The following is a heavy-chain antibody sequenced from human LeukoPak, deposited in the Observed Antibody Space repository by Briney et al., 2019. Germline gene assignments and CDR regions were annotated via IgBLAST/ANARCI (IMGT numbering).Heavy chain of an antibody. CDR1: GGSISSGGYS. D-gene: IGHD3-3*01. V-gene: IGHV4-30-2*01. Sequence: SETPSLTCAVSGGSISSGGYSWSWIRQPPGKGLEWIGYIYHSGSTYYNPSLKSRVTISVDRSKNQFSLKLSSVTAADTAVYYCARGPDYDFWSGPLYIDYWGQGTLVTVSS. CDR2: IYHSGST. J-gene: IGHJ4*02. CDR3: ARGPDYDFWSGPLYIDY.